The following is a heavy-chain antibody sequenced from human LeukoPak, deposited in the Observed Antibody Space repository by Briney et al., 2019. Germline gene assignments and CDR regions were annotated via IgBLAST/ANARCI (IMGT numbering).Heavy chain of an antibody. CDR1: GFTFSDYY. Sequence: GGSLRLSCAASGFTFSDYYMSWIRQAPGKGLEWVSYISSSGSTIHYADSVKGRFTISRDNAKNSLYLQMNSLRAEDTAVYYCGTDQDRHRDIVVVRAAIGYWGQGTLVTVSS. CDR3: GTDQDRHRDIVVVRAAIGY. V-gene: IGHV3-11*01. D-gene: IGHD2-2*02. J-gene: IGHJ4*02. CDR2: ISSSGSTI.